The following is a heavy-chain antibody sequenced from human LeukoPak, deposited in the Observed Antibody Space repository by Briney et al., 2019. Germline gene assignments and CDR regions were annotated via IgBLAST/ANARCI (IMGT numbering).Heavy chain of an antibody. D-gene: IGHD4-17*01. CDR3: ARRRAGPCDYGDYFDPIDY. V-gene: IGHV4-39*01. J-gene: IGHJ4*02. CDR2: IYYSGST. CDR1: GGSISSSSYY. Sequence: SQTLSLTCTVSGGSISSSSYYWGWIRQPPGKGLEWIGSIYYSGSTYYNPSLKSRVTISVDTSKNQFSLKLSSVTAADTAVYYCARRRAGPCDYGDYFDPIDYWGQGTLVTVSS.